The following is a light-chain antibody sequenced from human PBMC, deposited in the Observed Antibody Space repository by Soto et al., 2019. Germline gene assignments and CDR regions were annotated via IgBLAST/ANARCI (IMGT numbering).Light chain of an antibody. CDR3: CSYTTSNTRQIV. V-gene: IGLV2-14*01. CDR1: SSDVCGYNY. CDR2: DVS. J-gene: IGLJ1*01. Sequence: SVVTQPAPLSGSPGKSITISCPGNSSDVCGYNYVSWYQQHPGKAPKFMIYDVSNRPSGVSNRFSGSKSGNTASLTISGLQAEDEADYYCCSYTTSNTRQIVFGTGTKVTVL.